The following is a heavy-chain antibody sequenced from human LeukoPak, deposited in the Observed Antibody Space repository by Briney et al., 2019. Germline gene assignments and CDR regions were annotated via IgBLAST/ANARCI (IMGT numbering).Heavy chain of an antibody. CDR3: ARCLDRFPGGAFDI. CDR2: IILIFGTA. D-gene: IGHD3/OR15-3a*01. V-gene: IGHV1-69*13. J-gene: IGHJ3*02. Sequence: ASVKVSCKASGGTFSSYAISWVRQAPGQGLEWMGGIILIFGTANYAQKFQGRVTITADESTSTAYMELSSLRSEDTAVYYCARCLDRFPGGAFDIWGQGTMVTVSS. CDR1: GGTFSSYA.